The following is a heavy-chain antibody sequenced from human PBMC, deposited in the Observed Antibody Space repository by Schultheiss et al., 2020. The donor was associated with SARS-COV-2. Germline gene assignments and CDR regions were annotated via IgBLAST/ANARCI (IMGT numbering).Heavy chain of an antibody. CDR2: ISNRGST. CDR1: GVSISSGGYY. CDR3: AREDYYYYYGMDV. V-gene: IGHV4-31*03. J-gene: IGHJ6*02. Sequence: SQTLSLTCSVSGVSISSGGYYWAWIRQHPGKGLEWIGYISNRGSTYYNPSLKSRVTISVDTSKNQFSLKLSSVTAADTAVYYCAREDYYYYYGMDVWGQGTTVTVSS.